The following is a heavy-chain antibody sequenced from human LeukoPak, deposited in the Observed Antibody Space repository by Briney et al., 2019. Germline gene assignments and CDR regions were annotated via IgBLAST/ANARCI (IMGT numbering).Heavy chain of an antibody. CDR3: AKEGVYCSSTSCSYYFDY. J-gene: IGHJ4*02. Sequence: PGGSLRLSCAASGFTFSDYYMSWIRQAPGKGLEWVSYISSSGSTIYYADSVKGRFTISRDNAKNSLYLQMNSLRAGDMALYYCAKEGVYCSSTSCSYYFDYWGQGTLATVSS. CDR1: GFTFSDYY. V-gene: IGHV3-11*01. CDR2: ISSSGSTI. D-gene: IGHD2-2*01.